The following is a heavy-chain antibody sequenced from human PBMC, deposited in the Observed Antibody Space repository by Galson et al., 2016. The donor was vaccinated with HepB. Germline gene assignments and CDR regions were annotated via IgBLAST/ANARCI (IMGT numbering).Heavy chain of an antibody. CDR2: FDPEAAGT. V-gene: IGHV1-24*01. D-gene: IGHD6-19*01. CDR1: GYTPTKLS. J-gene: IGHJ2*01. Sequence: SVKVSCKVSGYTPTKLSMHWVRQTPGKGLEWMGRFDPEAAGTIFAEKFQGRVTMTEDTSTDTGYMELSSLRSEDTAVYYCATAGIAVAGKFFDLWGRGTPVTVSP. CDR3: ATAGIAVAGKFFDL.